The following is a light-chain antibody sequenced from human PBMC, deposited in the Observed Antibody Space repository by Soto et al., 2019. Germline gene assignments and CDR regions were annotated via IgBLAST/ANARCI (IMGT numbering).Light chain of an antibody. CDR2: DVS. Sequence: QSALTQPASVSGSPGQSITISCTGTSSDVGGYNYVSWYQQHPGKAPKFMIYDVSIRPSGVSKRFSGSKSGNTASLTMSGLQAEDEADYYCCSYTTSNTRQIVFGTGTKVTVL. J-gene: IGLJ1*01. CDR1: SSDVGGYNY. V-gene: IGLV2-14*01. CDR3: CSYTTSNTRQIV.